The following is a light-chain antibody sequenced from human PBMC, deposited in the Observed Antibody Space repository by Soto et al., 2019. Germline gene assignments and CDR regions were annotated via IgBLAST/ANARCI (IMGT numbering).Light chain of an antibody. CDR1: SSNIGNNF. J-gene: IGLJ2*01. CDR3: AAWDNSLSGVV. V-gene: IGLV1-51*01. Sequence: QSVLTQPPSVSAAPGQKVTISCSGSSSNIGNNFVSWFQQLPGTAPKLLVYDNNKRPSGIPDRFSGFKSGTSATLGITGLQTGDEADYYCAAWDNSLSGVVFAGGTKVTVL. CDR2: DNN.